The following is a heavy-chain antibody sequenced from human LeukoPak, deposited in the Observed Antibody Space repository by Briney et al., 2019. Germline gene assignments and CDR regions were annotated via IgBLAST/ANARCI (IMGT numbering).Heavy chain of an antibody. CDR1: GGSVSSGSYY. V-gene: IGHV4-61*01. J-gene: IGHJ4*02. Sequence: TSETLSLTCTVSGGSVSSGSYYWSWIRQPPGKGLEWIGYIYYSGSTNYNPSLKSRVTISVDTSKNQFSLKLSSVTAADTAVYYCARDTVLRFLEWFRGFDYWGQGTLVTVSS. CDR3: ARDTVLRFLEWFRGFDY. CDR2: IYYSGST. D-gene: IGHD3-3*01.